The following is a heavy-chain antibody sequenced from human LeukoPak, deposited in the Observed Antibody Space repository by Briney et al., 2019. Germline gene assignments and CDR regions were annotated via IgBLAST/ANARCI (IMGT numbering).Heavy chain of an antibody. CDR3: ARSEVVVTAMTDY. CDR1: GFTFSSYA. V-gene: IGHV3-30-3*01. CDR2: ISYDGSNK. Sequence: GRSLRLSCGASGFTFSSYAMHWVRQAPGKGLEWVAVISYDGSNKYYADSVKGRFTISRDNSKNTLYLQMNSLRAEDTAVYYCARSEVVVTAMTDYWGQGTLVTVSS. J-gene: IGHJ4*02. D-gene: IGHD2-21*02.